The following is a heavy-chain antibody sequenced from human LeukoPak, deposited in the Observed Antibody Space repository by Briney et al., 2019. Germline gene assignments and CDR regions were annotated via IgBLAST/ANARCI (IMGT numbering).Heavy chain of an antibody. Sequence: SETLSLTCAVYGESLSKYYWTWIRQSPGKGLEWIGEINHRGSTNLNTSLKSRVTLSVDTSKHQFSLKLTSVTAADAAVYYCASSVGSTDYWGQGTLVTVSS. CDR2: INHRGST. D-gene: IGHD1-26*01. CDR1: GESLSKYY. V-gene: IGHV4-34*01. J-gene: IGHJ4*02. CDR3: ASSVGSTDY.